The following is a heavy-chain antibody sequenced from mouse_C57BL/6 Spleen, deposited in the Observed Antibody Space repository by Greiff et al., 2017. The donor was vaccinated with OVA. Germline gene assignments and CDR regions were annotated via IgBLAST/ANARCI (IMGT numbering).Heavy chain of an antibody. V-gene: IGHV5-16*01. CDR2: INYDGSST. D-gene: IGHD3-1*01. CDR1: GFTFSDYY. J-gene: IGHJ4*01. CDR3: ARDRAGNYAMDY. Sequence: DVQLVESEGGLVQPGSSMKLSCTASGFTFSDYYMAWVRQVPEKGLEWVANINYDGSSTYYLDSLKSRFIISRDNAKNILYLQMSSLKSEDTATYYCARDRAGNYAMDYWGQGTSVTVSS.